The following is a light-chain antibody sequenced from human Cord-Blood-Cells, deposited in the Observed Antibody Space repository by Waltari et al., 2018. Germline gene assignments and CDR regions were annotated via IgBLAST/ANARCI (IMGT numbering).Light chain of an antibody. Sequence: DIQMTQSPSSVSASVGDRVTITCRASQGISSCIAWYQQKPGNAPKLLIYAASSLQSGVPSRFSGRGSGTDFTLTISSLQPEDFATYYCQQANSFPLTFGGGTKVEIK. J-gene: IGKJ4*01. CDR1: QGISSC. CDR2: AAS. CDR3: QQANSFPLT. V-gene: IGKV1-12*01.